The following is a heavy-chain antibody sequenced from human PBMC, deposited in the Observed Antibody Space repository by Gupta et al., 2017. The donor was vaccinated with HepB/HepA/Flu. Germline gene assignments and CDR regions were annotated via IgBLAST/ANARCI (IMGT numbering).Heavy chain of an antibody. CDR2: ISRSASTA. Sequence: EVQLLESGGGLVQIGGSLRLYCAASGFTFSNYARDWVRQAPGKGLEGVSDISRSASTAQYAESVKGRFTISRDNSKNTRDLQMNSLRVEDTAVYYCAKRSGAGGHFDYWGQGTLVTVSS. V-gene: IGHV3-23*01. J-gene: IGHJ4*02. CDR1: GFTFSNYA. CDR3: AKRSGAGGHFDY. D-gene: IGHD7-27*01.